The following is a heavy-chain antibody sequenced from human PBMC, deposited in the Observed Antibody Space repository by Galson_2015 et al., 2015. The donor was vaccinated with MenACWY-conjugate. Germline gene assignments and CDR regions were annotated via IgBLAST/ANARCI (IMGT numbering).Heavy chain of an antibody. CDR2: IYYSGST. Sequence: SETLSLTCTVSGGSISSYYWSWIRQPPGKGLEWIGYIYYSGSTNYNPSLKSRVTISVDTSKNQFSLKLSSVTAADTAVYYCARDPSYGDSYYFDYWGQGTPVTVSS. CDR3: ARDPSYGDSYYFDY. CDR1: GGSISSYY. D-gene: IGHD4-17*01. J-gene: IGHJ4*02. V-gene: IGHV4-59*01.